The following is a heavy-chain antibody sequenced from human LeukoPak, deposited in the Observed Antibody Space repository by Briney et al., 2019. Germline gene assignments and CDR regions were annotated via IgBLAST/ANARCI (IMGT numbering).Heavy chain of an antibody. CDR3: ARHFEQWLVLTFDP. CDR2: IYYSGST. V-gene: IGHV4-39*01. J-gene: IGHJ5*02. D-gene: IGHD6-19*01. CDR1: GGSISSSSYY. Sequence: PSETLSLTCTVSGGSISSSSYYWGWIRQPPGKGLEWIGSIYYSGSTYYNPSLKSRVTISVDTSKNQFSLKLSSVTAADTAVYYCARHFEQWLVLTFDPWGQGTLVTVSS.